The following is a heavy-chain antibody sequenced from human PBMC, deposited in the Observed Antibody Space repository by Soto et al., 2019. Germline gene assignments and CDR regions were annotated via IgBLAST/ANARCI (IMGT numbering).Heavy chain of an antibody. V-gene: IGHV4-59*01. J-gene: IGHJ5*02. CDR2: IYYSGST. Sequence: PSETLSLTCTVSGGSISSYYWSWIRQPPGKGLEWIGYIYYSGSTYYNPSLKSRVTMSVDTSRNQLLLQLNSVTAADTAVYYCARVSAGSGKNNWFDPWGQGTLVTVSS. CDR1: GGSISSYY. D-gene: IGHD3-10*01. CDR3: ARVSAGSGKNNWFDP.